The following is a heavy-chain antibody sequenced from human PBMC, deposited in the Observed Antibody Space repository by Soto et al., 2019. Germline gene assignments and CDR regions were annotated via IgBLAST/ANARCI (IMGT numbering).Heavy chain of an antibody. CDR1: GYTYTSYD. D-gene: IGHD3-16*01. CDR2: MNPNSGNT. CDR3: ARSPAGLQAYYFDY. Sequence: ASVKVSCKASGYTYTSYDINWVRQENGQGLEWMGWMNPNSGNTGYAQKFQGRVTMTRNTSISTAYMELSSLRSEDTAVYYCARSPAGLQAYYFDYWGQGTLVTVSS. J-gene: IGHJ4*02. V-gene: IGHV1-8*01.